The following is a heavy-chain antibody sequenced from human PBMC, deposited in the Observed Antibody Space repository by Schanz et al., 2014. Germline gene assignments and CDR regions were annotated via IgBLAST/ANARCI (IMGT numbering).Heavy chain of an antibody. CDR2: INPNSGTT. V-gene: IGHV1-2*04. J-gene: IGHJ4*02. CDR3: ARGRGFYDY. Sequence: VQLEQSGAEVKKPGSSMKVSCKASGGTFSTYPINWLRQAPGQGLEWMGWINPNSGTTNYAQKFQGWVTMTRDTSISTAYMELSRLKSDDTAVHYCARGRGFYDYWGQGTLVTVSS. CDR1: GGTFSTYP. D-gene: IGHD3-10*01.